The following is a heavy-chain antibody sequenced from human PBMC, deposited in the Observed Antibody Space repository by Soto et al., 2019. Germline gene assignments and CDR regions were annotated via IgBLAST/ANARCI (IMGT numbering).Heavy chain of an antibody. D-gene: IGHD1-1*01. V-gene: IGHV3-49*03. J-gene: IGHJ4*02. CDR2: IRSKAYGGTT. CDR3: TRVLDYYGTTTYFDY. CDR1: GFTFGDYA. Sequence: GGSLRLSCTASGFTFGDYAMSWFRQAPGKGLEWVGFIRSKAYGGTTEYAASVKGRFTISRDDSKSIAYLQMNSLKTEDTAVYYCTRVLDYYGTTTYFDYWGQGTLVTVSS.